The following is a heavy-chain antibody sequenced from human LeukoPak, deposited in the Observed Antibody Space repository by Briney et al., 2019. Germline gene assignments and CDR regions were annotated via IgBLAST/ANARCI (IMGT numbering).Heavy chain of an antibody. CDR3: TTLVLRYFDWLTNAFDI. CDR2: IKSKTDGGTT. D-gene: IGHD3-9*01. J-gene: IGHJ3*02. Sequence: GRSLRLSCAASGFTFDDYAMHWVRQAPGKGLEWVGRIKSKTDGGTTDYAAPVKGRFTISRDDSKNTLYLQMNSLKTEDTAVYYCTTLVLRYFDWLTNAFDIWGQGTMVTVSS. CDR1: GFTFDDYA. V-gene: IGHV3-15*01.